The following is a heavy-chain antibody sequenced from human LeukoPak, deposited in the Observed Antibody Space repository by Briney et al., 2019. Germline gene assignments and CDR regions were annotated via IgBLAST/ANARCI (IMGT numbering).Heavy chain of an antibody. D-gene: IGHD1-26*01. J-gene: IGHJ4*02. CDR2: INQDGSEK. V-gene: IGHV3-7*05. Sequence: QPGGFLRLSCAASGFTFSSYWTSWVRQAPGKGLEWVANINQDGSEKYYVDSLKGRFTISRDNAKNSLYLQMNSLRAEDTAVYYCARFRSYNFDYWGQGTLVTVSS. CDR3: ARFRSYNFDY. CDR1: GFTFSSYW.